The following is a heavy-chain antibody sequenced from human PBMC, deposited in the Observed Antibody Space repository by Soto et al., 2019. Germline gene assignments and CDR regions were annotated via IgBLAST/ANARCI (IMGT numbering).Heavy chain of an antibody. J-gene: IGHJ4*02. D-gene: IGHD1-26*01. CDR1: GGSISRNNW. CDR3: ARVYSGSYSDS. Sequence: SETLSLTCAVSGGSISRNNWWSWVRQPPGKGLEWIGEIFHSGSTHYSPSLKSRVTISVDKSKKYFSLNLTSVTAADTAVYYCARVYSGSYSDSWGQGTLVTVSS. CDR2: IFHSGST. V-gene: IGHV4-4*02.